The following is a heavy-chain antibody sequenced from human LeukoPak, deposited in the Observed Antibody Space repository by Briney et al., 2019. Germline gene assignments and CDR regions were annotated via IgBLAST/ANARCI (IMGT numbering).Heavy chain of an antibody. V-gene: IGHV1-18*01. Sequence: ASVKVSCKASGYTFTSYGISWVRQAPGQGLEWMGWISAYNGNTNYAQKFQGRVTMTRDTSTTTVHMELSSLRSEDTAVYYCAREGVAATGLDYWGQGTLVTVSS. D-gene: IGHD6-13*01. CDR2: ISAYNGNT. CDR3: AREGVAATGLDY. J-gene: IGHJ4*02. CDR1: GYTFTSYG.